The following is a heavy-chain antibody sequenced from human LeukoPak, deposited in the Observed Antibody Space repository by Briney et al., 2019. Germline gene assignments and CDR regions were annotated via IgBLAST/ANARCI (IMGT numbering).Heavy chain of an antibody. Sequence: GASVKVSCKASGYIFTGYHMHWLRQAPGQGLGWMGWINPESGDTNYAQTFQGRVTMTRDRYIKTGYMELSSLRSDDTAVYYCAREDYSSGWFRGGWFDPWGQGTQVIVSS. V-gene: IGHV1-2*02. CDR1: GYIFTGYH. CDR2: INPESGDT. D-gene: IGHD4-11*01. CDR3: AREDYSSGWFRGGWFDP. J-gene: IGHJ5*02.